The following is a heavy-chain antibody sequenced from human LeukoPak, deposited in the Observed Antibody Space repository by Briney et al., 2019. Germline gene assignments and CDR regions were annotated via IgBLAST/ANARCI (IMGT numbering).Heavy chain of an antibody. CDR3: ARGTEKTRISGYYSFDH. V-gene: IGHV4-4*07. Sequence: PSETLSLTCTVSGGSISGYLWTWIRQPAGKELEWIGRVYTSGTTYYNPSLESRVTISLDTFNNQFSLRVTSVTAADTAIYYCARGTEKTRISGYYSFDHLGRGLLVTVSS. D-gene: IGHD5-12*01. CDR1: GGSISGYL. CDR2: VYTSGTT. J-gene: IGHJ4*02.